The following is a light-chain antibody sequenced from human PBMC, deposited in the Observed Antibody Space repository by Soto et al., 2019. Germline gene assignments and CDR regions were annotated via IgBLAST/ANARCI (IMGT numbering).Light chain of an antibody. Sequence: EVVLTQSPGTLSLSPGERATLSCRASQSVSNNYFAWYQQKPGQAPRLLIFGSSDRATGIPDRFSGSGSATDFTLTIIRLEPEDFAVYYCQQDGSSPPYTFGQGTKLEIK. V-gene: IGKV3-20*01. CDR1: QSVSNNY. J-gene: IGKJ2*01. CDR3: QQDGSSPPYT. CDR2: GSS.